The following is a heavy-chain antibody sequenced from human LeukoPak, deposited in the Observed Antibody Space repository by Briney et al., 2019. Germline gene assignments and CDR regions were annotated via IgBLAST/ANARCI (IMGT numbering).Heavy chain of an antibody. V-gene: IGHV4-30-4*01. D-gene: IGHD3-22*01. CDR2: IYYSGST. CDR1: GGSISSGDYY. J-gene: IGHJ3*02. CDR3: ARGNYYDSRHHMFDI. Sequence: SETLSLTCTVSGGSISSGDYYWGWIRQPPGKGLEWIGYIYYSGSTYYNPSLKSRVTISVDTSKNQFSLKLSSVTAADTAVYYCARGNYYDSRHHMFDIWGQGTMVTVSS.